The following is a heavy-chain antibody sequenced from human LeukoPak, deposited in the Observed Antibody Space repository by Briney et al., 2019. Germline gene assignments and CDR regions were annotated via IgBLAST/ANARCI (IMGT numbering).Heavy chain of an antibody. V-gene: IGHV3-30*04. D-gene: IGHD2-2*01. CDR2: ISYDGSNK. CDR3: ARAPDIVVVPAAIDY. J-gene: IGHJ4*02. CDR1: GFTFSSSA. Sequence: GGSLRPSCAASGFTFSSSAMHWVRQAPGKGLGWVGVISYDGSNKYYADSVKGRFTISRDNSKNTLYLQMNSLRAEDTAVYYCARAPDIVVVPAAIDYWGQGTLVTVSS.